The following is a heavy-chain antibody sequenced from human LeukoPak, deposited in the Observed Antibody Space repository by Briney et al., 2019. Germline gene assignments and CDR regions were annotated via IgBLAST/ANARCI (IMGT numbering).Heavy chain of an antibody. Sequence: PGGSLRLSCAASGFTFSSYAMHWVRQAPGKGLEWVAVISYDGSNKYYADSVKGRFTISRDNSKNTLYLQMNSLRAEDTAVYYCASASGGAATGFYFDLWGQGTLVTVSS. CDR2: ISYDGSNK. D-gene: IGHD6-13*01. V-gene: IGHV3-30-3*01. CDR3: ASASGGAATGFYFDL. CDR1: GFTFSSYA. J-gene: IGHJ4*02.